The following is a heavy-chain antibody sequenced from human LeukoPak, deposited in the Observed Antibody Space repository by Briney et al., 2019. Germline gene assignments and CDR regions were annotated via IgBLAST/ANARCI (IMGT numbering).Heavy chain of an antibody. J-gene: IGHJ4*02. D-gene: IGHD6-19*01. Sequence: ASVKVSCKASGYTFTDYAINWVRQAPGQGLEWMGWINTNTGIPTYAQGFTGRFVFSLDTSVSTAFLQVSSLKAEDTAVYYCARGPVYSSGWVDYWGQGTLVTVSS. CDR3: ARGPVYSSGWVDY. V-gene: IGHV7-4-1*02. CDR2: INTNTGIP. CDR1: GYTFTDYA.